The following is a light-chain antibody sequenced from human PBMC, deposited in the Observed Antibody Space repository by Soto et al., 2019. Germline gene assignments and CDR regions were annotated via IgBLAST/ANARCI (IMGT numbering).Light chain of an antibody. CDR1: DSDVGVYNY. CDR2: EVT. V-gene: IGLV2-14*01. J-gene: IGLJ2*01. CDR3: SSYTSSSTLVV. Sequence: QSVLTQPASVSGSPGQSITISCTGTDSDVGVYNYVSWYQQHPGKAPKLMIYEVTNRPSGVSNRFSGSKSGNTASLTISGLQAEDEADYYCSSYTSSSTLVVFGGGTKVTVL.